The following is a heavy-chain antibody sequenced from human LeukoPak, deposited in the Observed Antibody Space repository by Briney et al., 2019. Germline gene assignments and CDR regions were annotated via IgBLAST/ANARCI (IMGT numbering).Heavy chain of an antibody. D-gene: IGHD7-27*01. J-gene: IGHJ4*02. CDR1: GFTFSDYG. CDR2: IWNDGSYE. CDR3: ARDELGISY. V-gene: IGHV3-33*01. Sequence: QPGRSLRLSCAASGFTFSDYGMHWVRQAPGKGLEWVAVIWNDGSYEYYADSVKDRFTISRDNSKNTLYLQMNSLRAEDTAVYYCARDELGISYWGQGTLVTVSS.